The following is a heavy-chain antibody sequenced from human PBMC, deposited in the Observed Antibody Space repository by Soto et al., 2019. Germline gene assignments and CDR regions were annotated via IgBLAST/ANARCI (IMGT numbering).Heavy chain of an antibody. J-gene: IGHJ4*02. CDR1: GFTFRSYW. Sequence: LSLAAPGFTFRSYWVHWVRQAPGKGLVWVSRINSDGSSTSYADSVKGRFTISRDNAKNTLYLQMNSLRAEDTAVYYCASGAATVTLDWGQGTLVTVSS. CDR2: INSDGSST. D-gene: IGHD4-17*01. V-gene: IGHV3-74*01. CDR3: ASGAATVTLD.